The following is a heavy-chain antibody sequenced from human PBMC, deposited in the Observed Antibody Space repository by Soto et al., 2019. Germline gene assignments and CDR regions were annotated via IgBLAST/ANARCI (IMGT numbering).Heavy chain of an antibody. J-gene: IGHJ4*02. V-gene: IGHV4-31*03. Sequence: SDTLALTCTVSGGYVNNNAYSWTWIRQHPWKVPECIGHISSSGRASYSPSIKSRGDCTLDASKSHLSLQLTTATAADTAVYDRARGLSTPIAVSGMWYLHSWGQGTVVALS. D-gene: IGHD6-19*01. CDR1: GGYVNNNAYS. CDR2: ISSSGRA. CDR3: ARGLSTPIAVSGMWYLHS.